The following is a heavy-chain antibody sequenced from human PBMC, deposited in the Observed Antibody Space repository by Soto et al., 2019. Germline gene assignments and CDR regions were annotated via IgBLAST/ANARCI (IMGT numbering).Heavy chain of an antibody. Sequence: TGGSLRLSCTASGFTFGDYAMSWFRQAPGKGLEWVGFIRSKAYGGTTEYAASVKGRFTISRDDSKSIAYLQMNSLKTEDTAVYYCTRGGDINYYYYGMDVWGQGTTVTVSS. CDR2: IRSKAYGGTT. J-gene: IGHJ6*02. CDR1: GFTFGDYA. V-gene: IGHV3-49*03. CDR3: TRGGDINYYYYGMDV. D-gene: IGHD3-9*01.